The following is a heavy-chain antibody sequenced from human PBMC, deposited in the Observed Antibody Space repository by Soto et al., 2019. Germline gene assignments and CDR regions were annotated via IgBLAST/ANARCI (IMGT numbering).Heavy chain of an antibody. J-gene: IGHJ4*02. CDR3: AKDLEAIGETPYYFAY. D-gene: IGHD3-10*01. CDR2: ISGSGGST. V-gene: IGHV3-23*01. Sequence: EVQLLESGGGLVQPGGSLRLSCAASGFTFSSYAMSWVRQAPGKGLEWVSAISGSGGSTYYADSVKGRFTISRDNSKNTLYLQMNSLRAEDTAVYYCAKDLEAIGETPYYFAYWGQGTLVTVSS. CDR1: GFTFSSYA.